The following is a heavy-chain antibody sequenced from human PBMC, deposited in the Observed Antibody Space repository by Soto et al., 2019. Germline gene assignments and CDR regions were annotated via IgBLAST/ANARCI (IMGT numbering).Heavy chain of an antibody. J-gene: IGHJ5*02. Sequence: QVQLQESGPELVKPSQTLSLTCTVSGGSISSGDYYWTWVRQPPGKGLEYIGYIYYSGSTYYNPSLQARVTTSVDTSSNQFSLKLNSVIAADTALYYCARGRRATAANWFDPWGQGTLVTVSS. CDR3: ARGRRATAANWFDP. CDR2: IYYSGST. D-gene: IGHD6-13*01. V-gene: IGHV4-30-4*01. CDR1: GGSISSGDYY.